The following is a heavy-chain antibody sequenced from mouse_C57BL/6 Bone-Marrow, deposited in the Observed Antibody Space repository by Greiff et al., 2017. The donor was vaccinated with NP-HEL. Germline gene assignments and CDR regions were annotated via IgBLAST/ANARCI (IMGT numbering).Heavy chain of an antibody. D-gene: IGHD3-3*01. CDR3: ARAGYFDY. J-gene: IGHJ2*01. CDR2: IYPGDGDT. Sequence: QVQLQQSGPELVRPGVSVKISCKASGYAFSSSWMNWVKQRPGKGLEWIGRIYPGDGDTNYNGKFKGKATLTADKSSSTAYMQLSSLTSEDSAVYFCARAGYFDYWGQGTTLTVSS. CDR1: GYAFSSSW. V-gene: IGHV1-82*01.